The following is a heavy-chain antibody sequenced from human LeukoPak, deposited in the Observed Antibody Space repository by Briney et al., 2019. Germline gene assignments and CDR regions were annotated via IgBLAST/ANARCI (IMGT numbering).Heavy chain of an antibody. D-gene: IGHD6-13*01. CDR3: ARDVYSSSYYFALDG. CDR1: GASLSSGSYY. CDR2: TDHSGSA. J-gene: IGHJ3*01. Sequence: SETLSLTCIVSGASLSSGSYYWAWIRQPPGKRLEYIGSTDHSGSAFYNPSLTSRVTISVDTSRNQFSLEVNSVTAADTAVYYCARDVYSSSYYFALDGWGQGTVVTVSS. V-gene: IGHV4-39*07.